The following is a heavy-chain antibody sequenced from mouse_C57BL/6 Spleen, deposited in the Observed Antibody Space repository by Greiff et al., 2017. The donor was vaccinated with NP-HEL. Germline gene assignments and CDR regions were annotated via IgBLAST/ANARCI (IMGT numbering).Heavy chain of an antibody. CDR2: ISYDGSN. Sequence: VQLKESGPGLVKPSQSLSLTCSVTGYSITSGYYWNWIRQFPGNKLEWMGYISYDGSNNYNPSLKNRISITRDTSKNQFFLKLNSVTTEDTATYYCARVGDDRRYYFDYWGQGTTLTVSS. D-gene: IGHD2-12*01. J-gene: IGHJ2*01. V-gene: IGHV3-6*01. CDR3: ARVGDDRRYYFDY. CDR1: GYSITSGYY.